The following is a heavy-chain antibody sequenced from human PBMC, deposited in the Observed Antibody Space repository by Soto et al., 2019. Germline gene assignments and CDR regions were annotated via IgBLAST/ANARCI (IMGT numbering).Heavy chain of an antibody. CDR1: GYTLNELS. V-gene: IGHV1-24*01. CDR2: FDPEDGET. Sequence: QVQLVQSGAEVKKPGASVQVSCKVSGYTLNELSMHWLRQAPGKGLEWRGGFDPEDGETIYAQKFQGRVTMTEDTSTDTDYMELSSLRSEDTAVYYCATRPDIVVISSTSDAFDIWSQGIIITVSS. J-gene: IGHJ3*02. CDR3: ATRPDIVVISSTSDAFDI. D-gene: IGHD2-2*01.